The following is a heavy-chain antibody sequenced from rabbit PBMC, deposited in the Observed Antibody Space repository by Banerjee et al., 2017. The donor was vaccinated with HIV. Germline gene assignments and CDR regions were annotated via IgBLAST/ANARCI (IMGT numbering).Heavy chain of an antibody. CDR1: GFSFSSNDY. CDR3: ARDTGSSFSSYGMDL. D-gene: IGHD8-1*01. V-gene: IGHV1S40*01. CDR2: IAGSSSGFT. J-gene: IGHJ6*01. Sequence: QSLEESGGDLVKPGASLTLTCTASGFSFSSNDYMCWVRQAPGKGLEWISCIAGSSSGFTYSATWAKGRFTCSKTSSTTVTLQMTSLTVADTATYFCARDTGSSFSSYGMDLRGPGTLVTVS.